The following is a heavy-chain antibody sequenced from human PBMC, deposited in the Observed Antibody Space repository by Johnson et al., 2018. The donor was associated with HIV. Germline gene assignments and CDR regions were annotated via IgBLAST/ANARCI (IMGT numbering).Heavy chain of an antibody. CDR1: GFTVSSNY. Sequence: VQLVESGGGLVQSGGSLRLSCGASGFTVSSNYMNWVRQAPGKGLEWVSVIHSGGRTNYADSVTGRFTISRDNSKNTLYLQMNSLLPEDTAVYYCAKSDSGYDAFDIWGQGTMVTVSS. CDR2: IHSGGRT. CDR3: AKSDSGYDAFDI. D-gene: IGHD5-12*01. J-gene: IGHJ3*02. V-gene: IGHV3-66*02.